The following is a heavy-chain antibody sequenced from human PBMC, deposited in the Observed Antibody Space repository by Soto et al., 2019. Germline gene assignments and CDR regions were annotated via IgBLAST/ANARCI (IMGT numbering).Heavy chain of an antibody. J-gene: IGHJ5*02. CDR3: ARSVFP. CDR2: IYYGGST. V-gene: IGHV4-31*03. Sequence: QVQLQESGPGLVKPSQTLSLTCTVSGGSITSGGYYWTWIRQHPGKGLEWIGYIYYGGSTSYTPPLXRXXTISVDTSKNQFSLKLSSVTAAAKAVYYCARSVFPWGQGTLVTVSS. CDR1: GGSITSGGYY.